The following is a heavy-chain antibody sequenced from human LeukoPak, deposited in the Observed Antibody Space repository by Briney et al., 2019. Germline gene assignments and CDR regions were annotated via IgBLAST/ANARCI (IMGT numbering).Heavy chain of an antibody. J-gene: IGHJ4*02. Sequence: SETLSLTCTVSGGSISSSSYYWGWIRQPPGKGLEWIGSIYYGGSTYYNPSLKSRVTISVDTSKNQFSLKLSSVTAADTAVYYCARDSSGLSYWGQGTLVTVSS. V-gene: IGHV4-39*02. CDR1: GGSISSSSYY. CDR3: ARDSSGLSY. CDR2: IYYGGST. D-gene: IGHD6-19*01.